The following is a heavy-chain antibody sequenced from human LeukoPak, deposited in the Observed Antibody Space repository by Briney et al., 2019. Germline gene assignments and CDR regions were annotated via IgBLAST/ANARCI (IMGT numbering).Heavy chain of an antibody. J-gene: IGHJ4*02. D-gene: IGHD4-11*01. CDR2: IWYDGSKK. CDR1: GVTFSSYG. Sequence: GGSLRLSCATSGVTFSSYGFHWVRQAPIKGLEWVAVIWYDGSKKYYADSVKGRFTISRDDSKNTVYLQMDSLRAEDTAMYYCARDRGDYSDYSDFFDAWGQGTLVTFSS. V-gene: IGHV3-33*01. CDR3: ARDRGDYSDYSDFFDA.